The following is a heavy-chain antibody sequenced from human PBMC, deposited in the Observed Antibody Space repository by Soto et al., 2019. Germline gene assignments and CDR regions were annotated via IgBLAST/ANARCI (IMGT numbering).Heavy chain of an antibody. CDR1: GFTFSSYW. D-gene: IGHD2-21*02. CDR3: ARPRPYCGGDCHDS. Sequence: EVQLVESGGGLVQPGGSLRLSCAASGFTFSSYWMHWVRQAPGKGLVWVSRINSDGSSTSYADSVKGRFTISRDNAKNTLYLQMNSLRVEDTAVYYCARPRPYCGGDCHDSWGQGTLVTVSS. J-gene: IGHJ4*02. V-gene: IGHV3-74*01. CDR2: INSDGSST.